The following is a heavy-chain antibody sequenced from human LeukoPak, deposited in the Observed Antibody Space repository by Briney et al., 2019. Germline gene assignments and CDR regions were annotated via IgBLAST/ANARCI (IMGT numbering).Heavy chain of an antibody. D-gene: IGHD6-19*01. Sequence: GESLKISCKGSGYSFTSYWIGWVRQMPGKGLEWMGIIYPGDSDTRYRPSFQGHVTISADKSISTAYLQWSSLKASDTAMYYCARHGAVAVADTGSFDYWGQGTLVTVSS. J-gene: IGHJ4*02. CDR2: IYPGDSDT. V-gene: IGHV5-51*01. CDR3: ARHGAVAVADTGSFDY. CDR1: GYSFTSYW.